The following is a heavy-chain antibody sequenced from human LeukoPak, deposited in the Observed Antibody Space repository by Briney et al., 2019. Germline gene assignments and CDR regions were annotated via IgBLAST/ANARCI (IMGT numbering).Heavy chain of an antibody. V-gene: IGHV4-38-2*01. CDR3: ARHGLDSWTDAFDI. D-gene: IGHD3/OR15-3a*01. Sequence: PSETLSLTCAVSGYSISSGYYWGWIRQPPGKGLEWIGSIYHSGSTYYNPSLKSRVTISVDTSKNQFSLKLSSVTAADTAVYYRARHGLDSWTDAFDIWGQGTMVTVSS. CDR2: IYHSGST. CDR1: GYSISSGYY. J-gene: IGHJ3*02.